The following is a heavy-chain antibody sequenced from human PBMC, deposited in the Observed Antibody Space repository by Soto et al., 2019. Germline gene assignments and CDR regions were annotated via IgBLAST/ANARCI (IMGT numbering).Heavy chain of an antibody. Sequence: PSETLSLTCTVSGGSISSGDYYWSWIGQPPGKGLEWIGYIYHSGSTYYNPSLKSRVTISVDTSKNQFSLKLSSVTAADTAVYYCARERPDGARLDPWGQGTLVTVSS. V-gene: IGHV4-30-4*01. CDR3: ARERPDGARLDP. D-gene: IGHD6-6*01. J-gene: IGHJ5*02. CDR2: IYHSGST. CDR1: GGSISSGDYY.